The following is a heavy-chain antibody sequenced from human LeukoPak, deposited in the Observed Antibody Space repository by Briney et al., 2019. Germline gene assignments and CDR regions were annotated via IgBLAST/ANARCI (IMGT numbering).Heavy chain of an antibody. D-gene: IGHD4-17*01. Sequence: GAPVKPSCKAAGHIFSRFYMYWVRQAPRPRFLWMGWIYPYTGGTDHAQKFQGRITMTRDTSISTAYMELTRLRSDDTAVYYCARYYGEAPPYWGQGALVSVSA. CDR2: IYPYTGGT. CDR3: ARYYGEAPPY. V-gene: IGHV1-2*02. J-gene: IGHJ4*02. CDR1: GHIFSRFY.